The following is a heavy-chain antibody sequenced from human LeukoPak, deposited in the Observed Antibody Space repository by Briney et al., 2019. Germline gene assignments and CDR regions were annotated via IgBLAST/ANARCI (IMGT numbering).Heavy chain of an antibody. J-gene: IGHJ6*03. D-gene: IGHD6-6*01. Sequence: SETLSLTCTVSGASVTSYYWSWIRRPAGKGLEWIGRIFTNGSPNHNPSLKSRVTMSVDTSKNQFSLKLSSVTAADAAVCYCARESRAPYTSSPHFYYYYYMDVWGNGTTVTVSS. CDR2: IFTNGSP. CDR3: ARESRAPYTSSPHFYYYYYMDV. CDR1: GASVTSYY. V-gene: IGHV4-4*07.